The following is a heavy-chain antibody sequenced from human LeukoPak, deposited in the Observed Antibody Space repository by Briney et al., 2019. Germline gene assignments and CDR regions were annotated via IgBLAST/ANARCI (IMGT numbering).Heavy chain of an antibody. V-gene: IGHV3-23*01. Sequence: GGSLRLSCAASGFTVSSNYMSWVRQAPGKGLEWVSAISGSGGSTYYADSVKGRFTISRDNSKNTLYLQMNSLRAEDTAVYYCAKRGRGHYYGSGSYDVDYWGQGTLVTVSS. J-gene: IGHJ4*02. D-gene: IGHD3-10*01. CDR2: ISGSGGST. CDR1: GFTVSSNY. CDR3: AKRGRGHYYGSGSYDVDY.